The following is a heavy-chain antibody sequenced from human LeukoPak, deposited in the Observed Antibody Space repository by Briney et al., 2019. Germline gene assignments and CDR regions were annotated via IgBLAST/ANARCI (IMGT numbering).Heavy chain of an antibody. CDR1: GGSFSGYY. CDR3: ASTPPYYAFWSGSESKKYFDY. J-gene: IGHJ4*02. Sequence: SETLSLTXAVYGGSFSGYYWSWIRQPPGKGLEWIGEINHSGSTNYNPSLKSRVTISVDTSKNQFSLKLSSVTAADTAVYYCASTPPYYAFWSGSESKKYFDYWGQGTLVTVSS. CDR2: INHSGST. D-gene: IGHD3-3*01. V-gene: IGHV4-34*01.